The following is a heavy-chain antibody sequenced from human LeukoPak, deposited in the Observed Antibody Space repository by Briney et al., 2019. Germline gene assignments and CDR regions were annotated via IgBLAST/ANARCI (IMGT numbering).Heavy chain of an antibody. CDR1: GFTFRSYL. J-gene: IGHJ6*02. CDR2: ISPSSSST. V-gene: IGHV3-21*04. D-gene: IGHD6-19*01. Sequence: GSLRLSCVASGFTFRSYLMNWVRQAPGKGLEWVSSISPSSSSTYYADSVKGRFTISRDNAKNSLYLQMNSLRAEDTAVYYCAKDLIAVAGMGYYYYYYGMDVWGQGTTVTVSS. CDR3: AKDLIAVAGMGYYYYYYGMDV.